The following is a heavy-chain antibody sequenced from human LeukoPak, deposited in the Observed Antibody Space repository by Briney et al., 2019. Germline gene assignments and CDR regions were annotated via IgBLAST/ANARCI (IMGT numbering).Heavy chain of an antibody. V-gene: IGHV3-48*03. J-gene: IGHJ4*02. D-gene: IGHD6-19*01. CDR1: GFTFSSYE. CDR2: ISSSGSTI. Sequence: GGSPRLSCAASGFTFSSYEMNWVRQAPGKGLEWVSYISSSGSTIYYADSVKGRFTISRDNAKNSLYLQMNSLRAEDTAVYYCARDMAGGGYYFDYWGQGTLVTVSS. CDR3: ARDMAGGGYYFDY.